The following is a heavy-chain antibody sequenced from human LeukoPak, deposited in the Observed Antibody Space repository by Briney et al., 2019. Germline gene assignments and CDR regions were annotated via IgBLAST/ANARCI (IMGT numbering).Heavy chain of an antibody. CDR3: ARELLCGGDCYRGEFLDY. Sequence: GGSLRLSCAASGFIFSSYTMTWVRQAPGKGLEWVSSISSSSSYIYYADSVKGRFTISRDNAKNSLYLQMNSLRAEDTAVYYCARELLCGGDCYRGEFLDYWGQGTLVTVSS. D-gene: IGHD2-21*02. V-gene: IGHV3-21*01. J-gene: IGHJ4*02. CDR2: ISSSSSYI. CDR1: GFIFSSYT.